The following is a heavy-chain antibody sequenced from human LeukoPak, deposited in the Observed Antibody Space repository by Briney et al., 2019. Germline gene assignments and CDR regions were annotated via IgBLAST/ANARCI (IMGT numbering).Heavy chain of an antibody. CDR1: GDSTIYNY. CDR3: ARGPGVFGRIWYMDV. V-gene: IGHV4-4*07. J-gene: IGHJ6*03. D-gene: IGHD3-3*01. CDR2: IFSDGKI. Sequence: SETLSLTCSVSGDSTIYNYWSWIRQPAAKGLEWIGRIFSDGKINYSPSLESRVTMSVDNAKNQFSLRLSSVTAADTAVYYCARGPGVFGRIWYMDVWGQGTTVSVSS.